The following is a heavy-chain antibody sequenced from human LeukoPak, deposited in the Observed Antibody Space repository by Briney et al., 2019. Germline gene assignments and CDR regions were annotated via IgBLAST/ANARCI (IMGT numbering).Heavy chain of an antibody. CDR1: GYTLTELS. CDR2: FDPEDGES. CDR3: ATDPGSSGYS. V-gene: IGHV1-24*01. Sequence: ASVKVSCKVSGYTLTELSIQWVRQGPGKELEWMGGFDPEDGESIYAQRFQGRVTMTGDTSTDTAYMELRSLTSEDTAVYYCATDPGSSGYSWGQGTLVTVTS. D-gene: IGHD3-22*01. J-gene: IGHJ5*02.